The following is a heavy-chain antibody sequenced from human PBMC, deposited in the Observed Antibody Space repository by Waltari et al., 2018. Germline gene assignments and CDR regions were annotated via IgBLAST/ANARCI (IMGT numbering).Heavy chain of an antibody. J-gene: IGHJ4*02. D-gene: IGHD1-26*01. Sequence: QVQLVQSGAEVKKPGASVKVSCKASGYTFTGYYMHWVRQDPGQGLEWMGRINPNRGGTSYAHQFQGRVTRTRDTSTSTAYMELGRLRSDDTAVYYCARDRGNVYSGSYAPPPEYWGQGTLVTVSS. CDR1: GYTFTGYY. V-gene: IGHV1-2*06. CDR3: ARDRGNVYSGSYAPPPEY. CDR2: INPNRGGT.